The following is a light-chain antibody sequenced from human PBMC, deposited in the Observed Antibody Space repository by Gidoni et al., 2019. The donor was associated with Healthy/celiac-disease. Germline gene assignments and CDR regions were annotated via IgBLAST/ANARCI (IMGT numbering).Light chain of an antibody. J-gene: IGKJ1*01. CDR2: AAS. CDR1: QSISSY. CDR3: QQSYSTPQT. V-gene: IGKV1-39*01. Sequence: DIQMTHSPSSLSASVGDRVTITCRASQSISSYLNWYQQKPGKAPKLLIYAASSLQSGVPSRFSGSGSGTDFTLTISSLQPEDFATYYCQQSYSTPQTFXQXTKVEIK.